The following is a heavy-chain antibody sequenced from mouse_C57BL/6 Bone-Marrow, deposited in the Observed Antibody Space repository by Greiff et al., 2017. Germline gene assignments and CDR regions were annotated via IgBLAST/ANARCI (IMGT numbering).Heavy chain of an antibody. D-gene: IGHD2-10*01. CDR1: GFTFSSYA. J-gene: IGHJ3*01. CDR2: ISSGGDYI. Sequence: EVKLMESGEGLVKPGGSLKLSCAASGFTFSSYAMSWVRQTPEKRLEWVAYISSGGDYIYYAATVKGRFTISRDNARNTLYLQMSSLKSEDTAMYYCTRVSYYVLFAYWGQGTLVTVSA. V-gene: IGHV5-9-1*02. CDR3: TRVSYYVLFAY.